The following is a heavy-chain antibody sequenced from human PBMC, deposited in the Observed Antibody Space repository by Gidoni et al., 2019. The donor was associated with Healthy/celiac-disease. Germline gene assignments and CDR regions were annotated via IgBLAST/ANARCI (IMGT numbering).Heavy chain of an antibody. CDR3: ARDVPYPRTTSSSGPNVKGFDP. D-gene: IGHD6-6*01. CDR1: GGSISSGSYY. CDR2: IYTSGST. Sequence: QVQLQESGPGLVKPSQTLSLTCTVSGGSISSGSYYWRWIRQPAGKGLEWIGRIYTSGSTNYNPSLKSRVTISVDTSKNQFSLKLSSVTAADTAVYYCARDVPYPRTTSSSGPNVKGFDPWGQGTLVTVSS. J-gene: IGHJ5*02. V-gene: IGHV4-61*02.